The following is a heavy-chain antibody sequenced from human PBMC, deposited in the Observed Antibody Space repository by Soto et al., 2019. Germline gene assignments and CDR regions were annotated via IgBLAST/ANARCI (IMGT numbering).Heavy chain of an antibody. CDR2: FNGNNGHT. CDR3: AREWCSATSCYGIDY. CDR1: GYTFSDYV. J-gene: IGHJ4*02. D-gene: IGHD2-2*01. Sequence: QVHLVQSGGEVKKPGASVQVSCKASGYTFSDYVISWVRQAPGQGLEWMGCFNGNNGHTYCAQKFQGRVTMTTDTSTNSAYIELRSLTSDDTAVYYCAREWCSATSCYGIDYWGQGTLVTVSS. V-gene: IGHV1-18*01.